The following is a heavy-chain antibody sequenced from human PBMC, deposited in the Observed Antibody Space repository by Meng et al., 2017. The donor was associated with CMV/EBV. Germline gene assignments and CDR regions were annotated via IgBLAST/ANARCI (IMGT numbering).Heavy chain of an antibody. J-gene: IGHJ4*02. CDR1: GGSISSSGYY. V-gene: IGHV4-39*01. D-gene: IGHD3-10*01. Sequence: SETLSLTCTVSGGSISSSGYYWGWIRQPPGKGLEWIGSIYDSGSTYYNPSLKSRVTISVDTSKNQFSLKLNSVTAADTAVYYRARPHRPGSYYNFDYWGQGTLVTVSS. CDR3: ARPHRPGSYYNFDY. CDR2: IYDSGST.